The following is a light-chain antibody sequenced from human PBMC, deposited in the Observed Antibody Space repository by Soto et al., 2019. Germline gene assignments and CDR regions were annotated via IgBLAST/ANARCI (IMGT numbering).Light chain of an antibody. V-gene: IGLV2-14*03. CDR1: STDVRGYDY. CDR2: DVT. J-gene: IGLJ2*01. CDR3: TPYRSRTPLV. Sequence: QSALTQPASGSGSPGQSITISCTGTSTDVRGYDYVSWYQQHPGKAPKLIIYDVTNRPSGISPRFSGSKSGNTASLTISGLQAEDEADYYCTPYRSRTPLVFGGGTKLTVL.